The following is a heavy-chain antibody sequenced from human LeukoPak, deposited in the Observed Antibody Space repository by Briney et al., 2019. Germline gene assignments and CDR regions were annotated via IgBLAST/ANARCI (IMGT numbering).Heavy chain of an antibody. V-gene: IGHV3-13*04. J-gene: IGHJ4*02. CDR1: GFTFGNYD. Sequence: GGSLRLSCAASGFTFGNYDMFWVRQTTGKGLEWVSTIGAADDTYYPGSVRGRFTISRESAKDSLYLQMNSLRAGDTAVYYCARGSGSHFDYWGQGTLVTVSS. CDR2: IGAADDT. CDR3: ARGSGSHFDY. D-gene: IGHD1-26*01.